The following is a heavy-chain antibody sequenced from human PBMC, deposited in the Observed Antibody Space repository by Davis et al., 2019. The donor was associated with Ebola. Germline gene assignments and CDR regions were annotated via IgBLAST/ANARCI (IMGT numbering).Heavy chain of an antibody. CDR3: ARDAFSLSWYDTEDH. V-gene: IGHV3-48*04. CDR1: GFTFSSYS. J-gene: IGHJ4*02. D-gene: IGHD6-13*01. Sequence: PGGSLRLSCAASGFTFSSYSMNWVRQAPGKGLEWVSYISSSSSTIYYADSVKGRFTISRDNARDSLYLQMDSLRVEDTAIYYCARDAFSLSWYDTEDHWGQGTLVTVSS. CDR2: ISSSSSTI.